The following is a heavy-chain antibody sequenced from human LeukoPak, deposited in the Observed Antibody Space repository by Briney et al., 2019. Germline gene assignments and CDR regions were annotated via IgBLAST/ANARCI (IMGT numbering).Heavy chain of an antibody. D-gene: IGHD1-26*01. CDR2: ISTSSIYI. Sequence: GGSLRLSCAASGFTFSNYNMNWVRQAPGKGLEWVSSISTSSIYIYYADSVKGRFTISRDKARNSLYLQMNSLRAEDTAVYYCARCWGSGSYLFDAFDIWGQGTMVTVSS. CDR3: ARCWGSGSYLFDAFDI. J-gene: IGHJ3*02. CDR1: GFTFSNYN. V-gene: IGHV3-21*01.